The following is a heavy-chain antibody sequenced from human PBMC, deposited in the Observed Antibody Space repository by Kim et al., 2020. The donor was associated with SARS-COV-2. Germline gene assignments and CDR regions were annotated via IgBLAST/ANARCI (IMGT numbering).Heavy chain of an antibody. CDR2: INPSAGST. Sequence: ASVKVSCKASGYTFTSYYIHWVRQAPGQGLEWMGIINPSAGSTRYAQKFQGRVTMTRDTSTSTVYMDLSSLRSEDTAVYYCARDGGAFDYWGQGTLVTVSS. D-gene: IGHD3-10*01. CDR3: ARDGGAFDY. CDR1: GYTFTSYY. J-gene: IGHJ4*02. V-gene: IGHV1-46*01.